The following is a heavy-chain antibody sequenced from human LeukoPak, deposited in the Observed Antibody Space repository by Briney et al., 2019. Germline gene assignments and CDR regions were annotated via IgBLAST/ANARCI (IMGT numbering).Heavy chain of an antibody. CDR1: GFTVSSNY. Sequence: GGSLRLSCAASGFTVSSNYMSWVRQAPGKGLEWVSVIYSGGSTYYADSVKGRFTISRDNAKNSLYLQMDSLRAEDTAVYYCARHRAGEYDILTGYYVNWFDPWGQGTLVTVSS. D-gene: IGHD3-9*01. J-gene: IGHJ5*02. CDR2: IYSGGST. V-gene: IGHV3-66*04. CDR3: ARHRAGEYDILTGYYVNWFDP.